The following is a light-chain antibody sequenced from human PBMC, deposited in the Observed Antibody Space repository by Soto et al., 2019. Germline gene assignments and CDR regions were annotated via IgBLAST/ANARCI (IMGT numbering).Light chain of an antibody. CDR2: DVS. CDR3: SSYTSSSRV. CDR1: SRDVGGYNY. V-gene: IGLV2-14*01. Sequence: QSVLTQPASVSGSPGQSITISCTGTSRDVGGYNYVSWYQQHPGNAPKLMIYDVSNRPSGVSNRFSGSKSGNTASLTISGLQAEDEADYYCSSYTSSSRVFGGGTKLTVL. J-gene: IGLJ2*01.